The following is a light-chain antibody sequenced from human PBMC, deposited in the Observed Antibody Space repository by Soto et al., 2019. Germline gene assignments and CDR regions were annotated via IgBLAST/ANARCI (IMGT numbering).Light chain of an antibody. V-gene: IGKV3-11*01. J-gene: IGKJ2*01. CDR3: QHRGEWPRT. Sequence: EIVLTQSPATLSLSPGERATLSCRASQSVSNYLAWYQQKPGQAPRLPIYGASNRATGIPARFTGSVSGTDFTLTISSLEPEDFAVYYCQHRGEWPRTFGQGTKLEIK. CDR2: GAS. CDR1: QSVSNY.